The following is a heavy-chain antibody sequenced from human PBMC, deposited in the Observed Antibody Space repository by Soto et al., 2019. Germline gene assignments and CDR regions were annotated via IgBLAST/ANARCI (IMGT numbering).Heavy chain of an antibody. V-gene: IGHV5-51*01. CDR2: IYPGDSDT. J-gene: IGHJ3*01. CDR3: ARNKNFTGSYFDAFEL. D-gene: IGHD3-9*01. CDR1: GYSFTNYW. Sequence: GESLKISCKDSGYSFTNYWIGWVRQMPGKGLEWMGIIYPGDSDTRYIPSFQLQVTISSDKSISTAYLQWSSLQASDTPIYYFARNKNFTGSYFDAFELWGEGALVAVSS.